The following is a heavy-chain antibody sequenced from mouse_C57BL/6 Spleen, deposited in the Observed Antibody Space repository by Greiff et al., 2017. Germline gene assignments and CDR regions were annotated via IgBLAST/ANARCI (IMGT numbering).Heavy chain of an antibody. CDR3: AREAMVKRAWFAY. D-gene: IGHD2-1*01. CDR2: INPSNGGT. J-gene: IGHJ3*01. Sequence: VQLQQPGTELVKPGASVKLSCKASGYTFTSYWMHWVKQRPGQGLEWIGNINPSNGGTNYNEKFKSKATLTVDKSSSTAYMQLSSLTSEDSAVYYCAREAMVKRAWFAYWGQGTLVTVSA. V-gene: IGHV1-53*01. CDR1: GYTFTSYW.